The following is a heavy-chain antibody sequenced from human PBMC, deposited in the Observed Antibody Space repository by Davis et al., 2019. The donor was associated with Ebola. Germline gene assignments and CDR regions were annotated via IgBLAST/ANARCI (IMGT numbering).Heavy chain of an antibody. CDR2: ISSSSSYI. V-gene: IGHV3-21*04. Sequence: GESLKISCAASGFTFSSYSMNWVRQAPGKGLEWVSSISSSSSYIYYADSVKGRFTISRDNSKNTLYLQMNSLRAEDTAVYYCAKEQYYYGSGSYFYYFDYWGQGTLVTVSS. D-gene: IGHD3-10*01. CDR1: GFTFSSYS. CDR3: AKEQYYYGSGSYFYYFDY. J-gene: IGHJ4*02.